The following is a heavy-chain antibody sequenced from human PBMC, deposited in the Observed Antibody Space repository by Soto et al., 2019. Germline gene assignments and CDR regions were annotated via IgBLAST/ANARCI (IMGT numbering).Heavy chain of an antibody. J-gene: IGHJ4*02. V-gene: IGHV3-48*03. D-gene: IGHD3-3*01. CDR3: ARASLRADYDFWSGYFYYFDY. CDR2: ISSSGSTI. Sequence: VGSLRLSCAASGFTFSSYEMNWVRQAPGNGLEWVSYISSSGSTIYYADSVKGRFTISRDNAKNSLYLQMNSLRAEDTAVYYCARASLRADYDFWSGYFYYFDYWGQGTLVTVSS. CDR1: GFTFSSYE.